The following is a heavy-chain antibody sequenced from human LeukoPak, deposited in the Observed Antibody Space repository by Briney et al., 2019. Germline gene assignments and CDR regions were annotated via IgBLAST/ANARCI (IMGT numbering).Heavy chain of an antibody. D-gene: IGHD5-18*01. J-gene: IGHJ4*02. CDR2: INHSGST. Sequence: SETLSLTCAVYGGSFSGYYWSWIRQPPGKGLEWIGEINHSGSTNYNQSLKSRVTISVDTSKNQFSLMLSSVTAADTAVYYCARGGYAVDYWGQGTLVTVSS. CDR1: GGSFSGYY. V-gene: IGHV4-34*01. CDR3: ARGGYAVDY.